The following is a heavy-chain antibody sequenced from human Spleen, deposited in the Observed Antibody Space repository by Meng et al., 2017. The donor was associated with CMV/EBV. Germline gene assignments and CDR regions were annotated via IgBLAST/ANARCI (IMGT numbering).Heavy chain of an antibody. CDR3: SRDLRSLTSIAVGFDP. D-gene: IGHD6-19*01. J-gene: IGHJ5*02. V-gene: IGHV3-21*01. CDR2: ISSSGTYI. Sequence: GGSLRLSCVASGFTFSSYAMSWVRQAPGKGLEWVSSISSSGTYIHYADSVKGRFTISRDNAKNSLYLQMNRLRAEDTAVYYCSRDLRSLTSIAVGFDPWGQGTLVTVSS. CDR1: GFTFSSYA.